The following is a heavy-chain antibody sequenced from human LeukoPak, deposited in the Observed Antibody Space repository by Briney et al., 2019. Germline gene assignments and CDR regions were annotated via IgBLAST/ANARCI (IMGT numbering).Heavy chain of an antibody. CDR3: ARGAESLILGSGSLSEENYFDY. D-gene: IGHD3-10*01. CDR2: TYHSGST. CDR1: GGSISSYY. V-gene: IGHV4-59*04. J-gene: IGHJ4*02. Sequence: SETLSLTCTVSGGSISSYYWSWIRQPPGKGLEWIGHTYHSGSTYYNASLQGRVTISIDGSTNQFSLKLTSVTAADTAVYFCARGAESLILGSGSLSEENYFDYWGQGALVTVSS.